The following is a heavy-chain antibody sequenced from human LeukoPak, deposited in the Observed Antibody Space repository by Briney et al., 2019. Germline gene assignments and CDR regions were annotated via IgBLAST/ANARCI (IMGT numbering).Heavy chain of an antibody. CDR2: IRSKAYGGTT. J-gene: IGHJ1*01. CDR3: TRSFHGGLPESFQH. Sequence: GGSLRLSCTASGFTFGDYAVSWFRQAPGKGLGWVGFIRSKAYGGTTEYAASVEGRFTISRDDSKSIAYLQMNSLKTEDTAVYYCTRSFHGGLPESFQHWGQGTLVTVSS. D-gene: IGHD2/OR15-2a*01. V-gene: IGHV3-49*03. CDR1: GFTFGDYA.